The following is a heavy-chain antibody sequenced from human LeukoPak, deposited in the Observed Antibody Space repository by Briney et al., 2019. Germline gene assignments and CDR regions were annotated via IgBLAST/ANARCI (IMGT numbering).Heavy chain of an antibody. Sequence: PSETLSLTCTVSGGSISSYYWSWLRQPAGKGLEWIGRIYTSGSTNYNPSLKSRVTMSVDTSKNQFSLKLRSVTAADTAVYYCASVRPHCSGGSCYSDAFDIWGQGTMVTVSS. CDR3: ASVRPHCSGGSCYSDAFDI. CDR2: IYTSGST. J-gene: IGHJ3*02. CDR1: GGSISSYY. V-gene: IGHV4-4*07. D-gene: IGHD2-15*01.